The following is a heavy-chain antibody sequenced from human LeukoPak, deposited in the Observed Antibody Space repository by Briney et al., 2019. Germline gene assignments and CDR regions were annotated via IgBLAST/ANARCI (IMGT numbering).Heavy chain of an antibody. CDR3: ARREGQLWSRDWYFDL. V-gene: IGHV4-59*08. CDR2: IYYSGST. D-gene: IGHD5-18*01. J-gene: IGHJ2*01. Sequence: PSETLSLTCTVSGGSINSYYWSWIRQPPGKGLEWIGYIYYSGSTNYNPSLKSRVTISVDTSKNQFSLKLSSVTAADTAVYYCARREGQLWSRDWYFDLWGRGTLVTVSS. CDR1: GGSINSYY.